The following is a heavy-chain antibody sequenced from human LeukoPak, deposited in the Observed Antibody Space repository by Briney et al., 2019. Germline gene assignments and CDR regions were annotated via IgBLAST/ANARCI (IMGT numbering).Heavy chain of an antibody. V-gene: IGHV3-23*01. CDR2: ISGSGGST. Sequence: PGGSLRLSCAASRFTFSSYAMSWVRQAPGKGLEWVSAISGSGGSTYYADSVKGRFTISRDNSKNTLYLQMNSLRAEDTAVYYCAKGAITIFGVALYNWFDPWGQGTLVTVSS. CDR3: AKGAITIFGVALYNWFDP. CDR1: RFTFSSYA. D-gene: IGHD3-3*01. J-gene: IGHJ5*02.